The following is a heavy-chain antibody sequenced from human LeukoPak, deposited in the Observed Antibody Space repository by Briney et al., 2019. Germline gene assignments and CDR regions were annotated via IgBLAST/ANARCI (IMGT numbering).Heavy chain of an antibody. CDR2: IYPGDSDT. CDR3: ARSIRGSYAEYYYYYMDV. Sequence: PGESLKISCEGSRYSFTNYWIGWVRQMPGKGLEWMGIIYPGDSDTKYSPSFRGQVTISADMSITTAYLQWSSLKASDTAMYYCARSIRGSYAEYYYYYMDVWGKGTTVTVSS. V-gene: IGHV5-51*01. CDR1: RYSFTNYW. D-gene: IGHD3-16*01. J-gene: IGHJ6*03.